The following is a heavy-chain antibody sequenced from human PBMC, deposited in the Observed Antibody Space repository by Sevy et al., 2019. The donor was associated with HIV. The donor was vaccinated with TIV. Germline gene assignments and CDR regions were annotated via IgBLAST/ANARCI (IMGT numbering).Heavy chain of an antibody. D-gene: IGHD2-21*01. CDR2: IYPDDSDT. CDR3: ARLEQRHCNGAHCYPFDY. CDR1: GYSFTTYW. Sequence: GESLKTSCEGSGYSFTTYWIGWVRQMPGKGLEWMGVIYPDDSDTRYNPSFPGQVTISADESINTAYLEWSSLKASDTAIYYCARLEQRHCNGAHCYPFDYWGQGTLVTVSS. J-gene: IGHJ4*02. V-gene: IGHV5-51*01.